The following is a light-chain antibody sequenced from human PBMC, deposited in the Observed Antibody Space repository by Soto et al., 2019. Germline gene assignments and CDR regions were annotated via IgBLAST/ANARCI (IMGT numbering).Light chain of an antibody. CDR1: QSVSSK. CDR3: QQYGSSPPWT. V-gene: IGKV3-20*01. Sequence: EKMMTQSPATVSVSPGEGATLSCRASQSVSSKLAWYQQKPGQAPRLLIYGASSRATGIPDRFSGSGSGTDFTLTISRLEPEDFAVYYCQQYGSSPPWTFGQGTKVDI. CDR2: GAS. J-gene: IGKJ1*01.